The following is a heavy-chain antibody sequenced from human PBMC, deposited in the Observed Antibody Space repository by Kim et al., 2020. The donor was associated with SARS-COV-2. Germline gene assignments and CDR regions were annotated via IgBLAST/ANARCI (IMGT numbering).Heavy chain of an antibody. D-gene: IGHD2-15*01. V-gene: IGHV4-34*01. CDR1: GGSFSGYY. J-gene: IGHJ4*02. CDR3: ARAGRVVVAATRRRYFDY. Sequence: SETLSLTCAVYGGSFSGYYWSWIRQPPGKGLEWIGEINHSGSTNYNPSLKSRVTISVDTSKNQFSLKLSSVTAADTAVYYCARAGRVVVAATRRRYFDYWGQGTLVTVSS. CDR2: INHSGST.